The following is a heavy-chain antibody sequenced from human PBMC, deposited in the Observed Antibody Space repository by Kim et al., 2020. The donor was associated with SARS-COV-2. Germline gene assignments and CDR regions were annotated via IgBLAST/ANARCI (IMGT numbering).Heavy chain of an antibody. CDR1: GFTFSSYA. D-gene: IGHD6-13*01. Sequence: EGSLRLSCAASGFTFSSYAMHWVRQAPGKGLEWVAVISYDGSNKYYADSVKGRFTISRDNSKNTLYLQMNSLRAEDTAVYYCARDGAGAAAETYYFDYWGQGTLVTVSS. CDR2: ISYDGSNK. J-gene: IGHJ4*02. V-gene: IGHV3-30*04. CDR3: ARDGAGAAAETYYFDY.